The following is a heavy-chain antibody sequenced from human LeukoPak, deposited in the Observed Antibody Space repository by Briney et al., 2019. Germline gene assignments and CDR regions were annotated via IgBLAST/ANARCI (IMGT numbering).Heavy chain of an antibody. CDR1: GFDFSSNW. D-gene: IGHD3-22*01. J-gene: IGHJ6*02. CDR3: ARVHDSSGYSGYYYYGMDV. V-gene: IGHV3-74*01. Sequence: GGSLRLSCAASGFDFSSNWMHWVRHAPGQGLVWVSRIKGDGISTNYADSVKGRFTISRDNSKNTLYLQMNSLRAEDTAVYYCARVHDSSGYSGYYYYGMDVWGQGTTVTVSS. CDR2: IKGDGIST.